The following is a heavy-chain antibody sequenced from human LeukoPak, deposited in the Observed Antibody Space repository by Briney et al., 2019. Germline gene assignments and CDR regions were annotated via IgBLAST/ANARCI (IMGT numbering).Heavy chain of an antibody. Sequence: SGTLSLTCAVYGGSFSGYYWSWIRQPPGKGLEWIGEINHSGSTTYNPSLKSRVTISVDTSKNQFSLKLRSVTAADTAVYYCARDSGQLLSLDYWGQGTLVTVSS. CDR2: INHSGST. CDR1: GGSFSGYY. J-gene: IGHJ4*02. D-gene: IGHD2-2*01. V-gene: IGHV4-34*01. CDR3: ARDSGQLLSLDY.